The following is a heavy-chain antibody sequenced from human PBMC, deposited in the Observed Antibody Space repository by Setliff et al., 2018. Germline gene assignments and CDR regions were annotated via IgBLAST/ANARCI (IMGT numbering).Heavy chain of an antibody. CDR3: AKEGNKYGYSSGWFDP. D-gene: IGHD6-6*01. CDR2: TIPMFGTT. V-gene: IGHV1-69*05. J-gene: IGHJ5*02. CDR1: GGTFSSYG. Sequence: SVKVSCKASGGTFSSYGITWVRQAPGQGLEWMGGTIPMFGTTNYAQKFQGRVTITTDESTSTAYMELDSLRSDDTAVYYCAKEGNKYGYSSGWFDPWGQGTLVTVSS.